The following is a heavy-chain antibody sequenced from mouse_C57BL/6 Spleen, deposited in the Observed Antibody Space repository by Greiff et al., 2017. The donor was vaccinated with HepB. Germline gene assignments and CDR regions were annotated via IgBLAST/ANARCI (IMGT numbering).Heavy chain of an antibody. CDR2: ISYDGSN. CDR1: GYSITSGYY. V-gene: IGHV3-6*01. J-gene: IGHJ3*01. D-gene: IGHD1-1*01. Sequence: EVQLVESGPGLVKPSQSLSLTCSVTGYSITSGYYWNWIRQFPGNQLEWMGYISYDGSNNYNPSLKNRISITRDTSKNQFFLKLNSVTTEDTATYYCARDYGSSLFAYWGQGTLVTVSA. CDR3: ARDYGSSLFAY.